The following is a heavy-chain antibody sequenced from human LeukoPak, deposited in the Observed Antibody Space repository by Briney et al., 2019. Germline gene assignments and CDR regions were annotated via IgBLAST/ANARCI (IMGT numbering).Heavy chain of an antibody. D-gene: IGHD3-3*01. CDR1: GGSFSGYY. CDR3: ARLHALRFLEWLPKHYLDY. J-gene: IGHJ4*02. V-gene: IGHV4-34*01. Sequence: SETLSLTCAVYGGSFSGYYWSWIRQPPGKGLEWIGEINHSGSTNYNPSLKSRVTISVDTSKNQFSLKLSSVTAADTAVYYCARLHALRFLEWLPKHYLDYWGQGTLVTVSS. CDR2: INHSGST.